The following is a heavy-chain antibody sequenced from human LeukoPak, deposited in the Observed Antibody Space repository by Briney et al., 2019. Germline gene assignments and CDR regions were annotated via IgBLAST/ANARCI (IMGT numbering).Heavy chain of an antibody. Sequence: SETLSLTCAVYGGSFSGYYWSWIRQPPGKGLEWIGEINHSGSTNYNPSLKSRVTISVDTSKNQFSLKLSSVTAADTAVYYCAAGRRYYYYYYYMDVWGKGTTDTVSS. CDR3: AAGRRYYYYYYYMDV. V-gene: IGHV4-34*01. D-gene: IGHD3-10*01. CDR2: INHSGST. CDR1: GGSFSGYY. J-gene: IGHJ6*03.